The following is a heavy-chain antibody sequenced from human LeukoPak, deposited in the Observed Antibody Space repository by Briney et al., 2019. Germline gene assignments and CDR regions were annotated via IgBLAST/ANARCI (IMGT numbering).Heavy chain of an antibody. CDR1: GGSFSGYY. D-gene: IGHD6-13*01. V-gene: IGHV4-34*01. CDR3: ASDDSSSAFDI. J-gene: IGHJ3*02. CDR2: INHSRST. Sequence: PSETLSLTCAVYGGSFSGYYWSWIRQPPGKGLEWIGEINHSRSTNYNPSLKSRVTISVDTSKNQFSLKLSSVTAADTAVYYCASDDSSSAFDIWGQGTMVTVSS.